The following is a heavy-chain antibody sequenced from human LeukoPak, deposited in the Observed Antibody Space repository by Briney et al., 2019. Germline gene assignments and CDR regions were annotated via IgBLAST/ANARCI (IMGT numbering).Heavy chain of an antibody. D-gene: IGHD3-10*01. V-gene: IGHV3-23*01. Sequence: GGSLRLSCEASGFTFSTYGMSWVRQAPGKGLEWVSAISGSGGSTYYADSVKGRFTISRDNAKNSLYLQMNSLRAEDTAVYYCARVMARGMGYYWGQGTLVTVSS. CDR1: GFTFSTYG. CDR3: ARVMARGMGYY. J-gene: IGHJ4*02. CDR2: ISGSGGST.